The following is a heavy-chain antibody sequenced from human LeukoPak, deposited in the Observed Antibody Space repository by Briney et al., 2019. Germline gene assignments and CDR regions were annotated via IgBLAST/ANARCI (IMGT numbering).Heavy chain of an antibody. Sequence: GGSLRLSCAASGFTFDDYAMHWVRQAPGKGLQWVSGINWNGNDIGYADSVKGRFTISRDNAKKSLYLQINSLRAEDMATYYCTRDNSGWFGHYFESWGQGTLVTVSS. V-gene: IGHV3-9*03. CDR3: TRDNSGWFGHYFES. J-gene: IGHJ4*02. D-gene: IGHD6-19*01. CDR2: INWNGNDI. CDR1: GFTFDDYA.